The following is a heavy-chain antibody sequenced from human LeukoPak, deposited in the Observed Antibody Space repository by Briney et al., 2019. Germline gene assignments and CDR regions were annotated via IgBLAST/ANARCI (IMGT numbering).Heavy chain of an antibody. Sequence: PSETLSLTCTVSGGSISSSSYYWGWIRQPPGKGLEWIGSIYYSGSTYYNPSLKSRVTISVGTSKNQFSLKLSSVTAADTAVYYCAEGVVAATPESDYWGQGTLVTVSS. CDR1: GGSISSSSYY. V-gene: IGHV4-39*01. J-gene: IGHJ4*02. CDR3: AEGVVAATPESDY. CDR2: IYYSGST. D-gene: IGHD2-15*01.